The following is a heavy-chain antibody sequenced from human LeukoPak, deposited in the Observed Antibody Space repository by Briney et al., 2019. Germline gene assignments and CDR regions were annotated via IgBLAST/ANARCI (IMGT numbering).Heavy chain of an antibody. V-gene: IGHV4-34*01. Sequence: SETLSLTCAVSGGSLRDYFWNWIRQPPGKGLEWLGEISYSGTTNSNPSLRSRVAVSIDTSKNQFSLRLTSVTAADTAVYFCARADVNFPAYTAFLDNWGPGALVTVSA. CDR3: ARADVNFPAYTAFLDN. CDR2: ISYSGTT. D-gene: IGHD2-21*02. J-gene: IGHJ4*02. CDR1: GGSLRDYF.